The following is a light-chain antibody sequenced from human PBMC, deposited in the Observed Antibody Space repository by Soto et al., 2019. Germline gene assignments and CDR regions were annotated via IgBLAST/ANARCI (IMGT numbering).Light chain of an antibody. Sequence: EIVLTQSPATLSLSPGARATLSCRASQSVSSYLAWYQQKPGQAPRLLIYDASNRATGIPARFSGSGSGTDFTRTISSLEPEDFAVYYWQQRSNWALTFGQGTRLEIK. V-gene: IGKV3-11*01. CDR1: QSVSSY. CDR2: DAS. CDR3: QQRSNWALT. J-gene: IGKJ5*01.